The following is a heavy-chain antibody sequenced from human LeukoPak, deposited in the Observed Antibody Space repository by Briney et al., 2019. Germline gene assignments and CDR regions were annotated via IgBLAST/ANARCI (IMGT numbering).Heavy chain of an antibody. Sequence: GSLRLSCDASGFIFSSYWMSWVRQAPGKGLEWVANIKQDGSEKYYMDSMKGRFIISRGNAKNSLHLQMNSLRAEDTAVYYCVKPYYFSSGSLTWGQGTLVTVSS. J-gene: IGHJ5*02. V-gene: IGHV3-7*01. CDR1: GFIFSSYW. CDR2: IKQDGSEK. D-gene: IGHD3-10*01. CDR3: VKPYYFSSGSLT.